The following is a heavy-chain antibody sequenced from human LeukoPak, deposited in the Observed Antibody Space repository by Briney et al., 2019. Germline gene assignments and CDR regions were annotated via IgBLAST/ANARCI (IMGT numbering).Heavy chain of an antibody. V-gene: IGHV3-64*01. CDR2: ISSNGGST. CDR1: GFTFSSYA. J-gene: IGHJ4*02. CDR3: ATSNSGSLKLDY. Sequence: GGSLRLSCAASGFTFSSYAMHWVRQAPGKGLEYVSAISSNGGSTYYANSVKGRFTISRDNSKNTLYLQMGSLRAEDIAVYYCATSNSGSLKLDYWGQGTLVTVSS. D-gene: IGHD3-10*01.